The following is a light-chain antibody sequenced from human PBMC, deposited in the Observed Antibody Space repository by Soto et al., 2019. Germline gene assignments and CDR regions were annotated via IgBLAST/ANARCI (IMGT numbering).Light chain of an antibody. V-gene: IGKV4-1*01. J-gene: IGKJ1*01. Sequence: DIVMTQSPDSLAVSLGERATINCKSSQSGLYSSTNKNYLAWYQQKPGQPPKLLIYWASTRESWVPDRFSGSGSGTDFTLTRSRLRAEDVAVYHFQQYCSTPWTFGQGTKVEIK. CDR1: QSGLYSSTNKNY. CDR3: QQYCSTPWT. CDR2: WAS.